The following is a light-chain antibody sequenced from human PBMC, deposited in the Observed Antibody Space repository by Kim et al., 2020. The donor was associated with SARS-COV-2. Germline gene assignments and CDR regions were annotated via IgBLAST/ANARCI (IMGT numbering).Light chain of an antibody. V-gene: IGLV3-19*01. CDR1: CLRSYY. CDR3: ESRDSSGDHWV. J-gene: IGLJ3*02. CDR2: GKN. Sequence: SSELTQDPAVSVALGQTVTITCQGDCLRSYYAAWFQQKPRQAPVLVIYGKNKRPSGIPDRFSGSSSGNTASLTITGAQAEDEADYYCESRDSSGDHWVFGGGTQLTVL.